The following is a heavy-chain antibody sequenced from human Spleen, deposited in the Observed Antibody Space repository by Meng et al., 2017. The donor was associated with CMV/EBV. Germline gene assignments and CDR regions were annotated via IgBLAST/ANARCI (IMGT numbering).Heavy chain of an antibody. CDR2: ISAGGGTT. CDR3: AKALSPLAYLGSGSPPYGMDA. Sequence: ETLSLTCAASGFTFSNFAMSWVRQAPGKGLEWVSAISAGGGTTYYADSVKGRFTISRENSDNMLYLYMNSLRAEDTAVYYCAKALSPLAYLGSGSPPYGMDAWGLGATVTVSS. CDR1: GFTFSNFA. V-gene: IGHV3-23*01. J-gene: IGHJ6*02. D-gene: IGHD3-10*01.